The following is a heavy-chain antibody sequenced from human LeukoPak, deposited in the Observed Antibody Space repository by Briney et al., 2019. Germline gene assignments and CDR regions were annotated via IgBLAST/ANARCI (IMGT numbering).Heavy chain of an antibody. CDR2: FDPEDGET. D-gene: IGHD3-22*01. CDR1: GYTFTSYG. J-gene: IGHJ5*02. CDR3: ATSHYEVNWFDP. V-gene: IGHV1-24*01. Sequence: GASVKVSCKASGYTFTSYGISWVRQAPGKGLEWMGGFDPEDGETIYAQKFQGRVTMTEDTSTDTAYMELSSLRSEDTAVYYCATSHYEVNWFDPWGQGTLVTVSS.